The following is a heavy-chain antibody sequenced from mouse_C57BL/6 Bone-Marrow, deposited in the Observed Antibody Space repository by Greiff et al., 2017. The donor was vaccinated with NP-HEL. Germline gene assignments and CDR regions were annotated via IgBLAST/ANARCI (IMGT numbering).Heavy chain of an antibody. D-gene: IGHD2-1*01. CDR2: IYPRSGNT. CDR1: GYTFTSYG. V-gene: IGHV1-81*01. J-gene: IGHJ3*01. CDR3: ARGRIYGNPAWFAC. Sequence: QVQLQQSGAELARPGASVKLSCKASGYTFTSYGISWVKQRTGQGLEWIGEIYPRSGNTYYNEKFKGKATLTADKSSSTAYMELRSLTSEDSAVYFCARGRIYGNPAWFACWGRGTLVTVSA.